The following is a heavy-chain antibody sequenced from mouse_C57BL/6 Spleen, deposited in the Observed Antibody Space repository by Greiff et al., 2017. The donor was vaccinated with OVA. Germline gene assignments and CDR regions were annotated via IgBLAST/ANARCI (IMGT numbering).Heavy chain of an antibody. CDR3: ARGDSYPLYAMDY. V-gene: IGHV1-26*01. CDR1: GYTFTDYY. CDR2: INPNNGGT. Sequence: EVQLQQSGPELVKPGASVKISCKASGYTFTDYYMNWVKQSHGKSLEWIGDINPNNGGTSYNQKFKGKATLTVDKSSSTAYMELRSLTSEDSAVYYCARGDSYPLYAMDYWGQGTSVTVSS. D-gene: IGHD2-12*01. J-gene: IGHJ4*01.